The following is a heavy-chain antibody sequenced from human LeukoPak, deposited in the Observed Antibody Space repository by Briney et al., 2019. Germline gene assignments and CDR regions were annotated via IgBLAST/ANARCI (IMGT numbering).Heavy chain of an antibody. V-gene: IGHV3-15*01. CDR1: GFTFSDAW. CDR2: IKSKTDGGTT. D-gene: IGHD3-16*01. J-gene: IGHJ4*02. Sequence: GGSLRLSCAASGFTFSDAWMSWVRQAPGKGLEWVGRIKSKTDGGTTDYATPVKGRFTISRDDSKNTLYLQMNSLKTEDSALYYWSTVLRGELTVDYWGQGTLVSVSS. CDR3: STVLRGELTVDY.